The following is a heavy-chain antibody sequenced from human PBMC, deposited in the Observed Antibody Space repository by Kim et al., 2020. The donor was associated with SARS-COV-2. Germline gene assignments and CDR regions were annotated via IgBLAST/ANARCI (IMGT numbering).Heavy chain of an antibody. CDR2: ISHDGRNI. CDR3: TRDDRTMALFDP. J-gene: IGHJ5*02. D-gene: IGHD5-18*01. Sequence: GGSLRLSCAASGFTFSSYWMHWVRQVPGKGLVWVAHISHDGRNIRYADSVQGRFTISRDNAKNTLSLQMDSLQDDVTAIYYCTRDDRTMALFDPWGLGTLVTVSS. CDR1: GFTFSSYW. V-gene: IGHV3-74*01.